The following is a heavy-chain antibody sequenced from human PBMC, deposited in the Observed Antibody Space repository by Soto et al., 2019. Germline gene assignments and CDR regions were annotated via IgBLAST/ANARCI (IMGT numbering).Heavy chain of an antibody. J-gene: IGHJ6*02. Sequence: QVQLVQSGAEVKKPGSSVKVSCKASGGTFSSYTITWVRQAPGQGLEWMGRIIPILGIANYAQNFQGTVTITADKTTSTADMELSSLRSEDTAVYYCARADRYGDSYGMDVWGQGTTVTVSS. CDR2: IIPILGIA. V-gene: IGHV1-69*02. CDR1: GGTFSSYT. D-gene: IGHD5-18*01. CDR3: ARADRYGDSYGMDV.